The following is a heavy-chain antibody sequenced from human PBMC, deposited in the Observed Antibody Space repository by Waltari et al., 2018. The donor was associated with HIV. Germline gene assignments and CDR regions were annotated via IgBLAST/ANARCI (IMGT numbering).Heavy chain of an antibody. Sequence: QVQLVQSGAEVKKPGASVKVSCKASGYTFTSYDINWVRQATGQGLEWMGWMNPNSGNTGYAQKFQGRVTMTRNTPISTAYMGLSSLRSEDTAVYYCARKITVTTSNYYYGMDVWGQGTTVTVSS. V-gene: IGHV1-8*01. J-gene: IGHJ6*02. CDR2: MNPNSGNT. CDR3: ARKITVTTSNYYYGMDV. D-gene: IGHD4-4*01. CDR1: GYTFTSYD.